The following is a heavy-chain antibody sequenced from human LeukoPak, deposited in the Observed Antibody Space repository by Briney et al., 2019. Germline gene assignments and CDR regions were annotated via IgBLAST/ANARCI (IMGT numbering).Heavy chain of an antibody. V-gene: IGHV3-30-3*01. CDR2: ISYDGSNK. D-gene: IGHD3-3*01. Sequence: GGSLRLSCAASGFTFSSYAMHWVRQAPGKGLEWVAVISYDGSNKYYADSVKGRFTISRDNSKNTLYLRINSLRAEDTAVYYCARDLMRFLEWVNWGQGTLVTVSS. J-gene: IGHJ4*02. CDR3: ARDLMRFLEWVN. CDR1: GFTFSSYA.